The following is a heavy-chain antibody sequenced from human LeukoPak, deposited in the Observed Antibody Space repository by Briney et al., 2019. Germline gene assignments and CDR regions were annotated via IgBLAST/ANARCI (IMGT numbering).Heavy chain of an antibody. J-gene: IGHJ4*02. CDR1: GFTFSSYE. D-gene: IGHD2-21*02. CDR2: ISSSGSTI. V-gene: IGHV3-48*03. Sequence: GGSLRLSCAASGFTFSSYEMNWVRQAPGKGLEWVSYISSSGSTIYYADSVKGRFTISRDNSKNTLYLQMNSLRAEDTAVYYCARDIQEVVVTAMLDYWGQGTLVTVSS. CDR3: ARDIQEVVVTAMLDY.